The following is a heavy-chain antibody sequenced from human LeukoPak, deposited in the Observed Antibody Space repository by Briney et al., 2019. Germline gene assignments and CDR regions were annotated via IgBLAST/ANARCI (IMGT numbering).Heavy chain of an antibody. Sequence: PSQTLSLTCTVSGGSISSGSYYWSWIRQPAGKGLEWIGRICTSGSTNYNPSLKSRVTISVDTSKNQFSLKLSSVTAADTAVYYCARARTYSSLLEWFDYWGQGTLVTVSS. J-gene: IGHJ4*02. CDR1: GGSISSGSYY. CDR2: ICTSGST. V-gene: IGHV4-61*02. D-gene: IGHD3-3*01. CDR3: ARARTYSSLLEWFDY.